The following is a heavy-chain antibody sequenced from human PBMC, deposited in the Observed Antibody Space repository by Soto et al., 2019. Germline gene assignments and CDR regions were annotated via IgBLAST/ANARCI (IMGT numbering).Heavy chain of an antibody. CDR3: TTDGLYSTDDY. Sequence: PVGSLRLSCAASGSTFSNAWMSWVRQAPGKGLEWVGRIKSKTDGGTTDYAAPVKGRFTISRDDSKNTLYLQMNSLKTEDTAVYYCTTDGLYSTDDYWGQGTLVTVSS. J-gene: IGHJ4*02. V-gene: IGHV3-15*01. D-gene: IGHD6-13*01. CDR2: IKSKTDGGTT. CDR1: GSTFSNAW.